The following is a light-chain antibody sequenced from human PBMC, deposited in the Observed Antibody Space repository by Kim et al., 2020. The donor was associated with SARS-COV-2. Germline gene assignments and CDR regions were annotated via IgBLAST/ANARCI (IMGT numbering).Light chain of an antibody. CDR2: GAS. Sequence: PGQRATLSCRASPSVSSSYLASYQQKPAQAPRLLIYGASSRATGIPDRFSGSGSGTDFTLTISRLEPEDFAVYYCQQYGSSPPITFGQGTRLEIK. CDR1: PSVSSSY. CDR3: QQYGSSPPIT. V-gene: IGKV3-20*01. J-gene: IGKJ5*01.